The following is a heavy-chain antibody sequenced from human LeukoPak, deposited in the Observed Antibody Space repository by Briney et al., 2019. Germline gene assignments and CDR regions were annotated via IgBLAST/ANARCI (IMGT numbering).Heavy chain of an antibody. V-gene: IGHV4-34*01. CDR3: ARGPGTLGLSP. D-gene: IGHD1-7*01. Sequence: PSETLSLTCNVSGGSFTNYYWSWIRQTPAKGLEWIGQINHSGDTSYTPSLRSRMTLSVDRSKNQFSLKVTSVTAADTGVYYCARGPGTLGLSPWGQGTLVTVSS. J-gene: IGHJ5*02. CDR1: GGSFTNYY. CDR2: INHSGDT.